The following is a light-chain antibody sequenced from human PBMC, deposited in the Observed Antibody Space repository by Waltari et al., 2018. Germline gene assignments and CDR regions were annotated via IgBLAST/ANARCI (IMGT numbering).Light chain of an antibody. V-gene: IGKV3-11*01. CDR1: QSVSSS. CDR2: DVS. Sequence: EIVLTQSPATLSLSPGERATLSCRASQSVSSSLGWYQQKPGQAPRLLIYDVSNRATDIPARFSGSGSGTDFTLNISSLEPEDFAVYYCQQRDNWPSITFGQGTRLEIK. CDR3: QQRDNWPSIT. J-gene: IGKJ5*01.